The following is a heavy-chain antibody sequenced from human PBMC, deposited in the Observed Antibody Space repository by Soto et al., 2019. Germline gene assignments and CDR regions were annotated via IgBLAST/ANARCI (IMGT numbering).Heavy chain of an antibody. CDR1: GFTFSSYW. CDR3: ARAFGIVVVPAAMVRGFSLRPNWFDP. V-gene: IGHV3-7*05. D-gene: IGHD2-2*01. CDR2: IKQDGSEK. J-gene: IGHJ5*02. Sequence: PGGSLRLSCAASGFTFSSYWMSWVRQAPGKGLEWVANIKQDGSEKYYVDSVKGRFTISRDNAKNSLYLQMNSLRAEDTAVYYCARAFGIVVVPAAMVRGFSLRPNWFDPWGQGTLVTVSS.